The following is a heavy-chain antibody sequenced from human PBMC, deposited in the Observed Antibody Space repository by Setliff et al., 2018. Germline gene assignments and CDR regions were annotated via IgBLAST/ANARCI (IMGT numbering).Heavy chain of an antibody. CDR1: GFTFDNYW. Sequence: GGSLRLSCVASGFTFDNYWMGWVRQPPGKGLEWVSIISHEGSTKYYADSVKGRFTISRDNAQNSLYLQMNSLRAEDTAVYYCARSYNFWSGPALDAWGKGTTVTVSS. V-gene: IGHV3-30*03. CDR2: ISHEGSTK. CDR3: ARSYNFWSGPALDA. D-gene: IGHD3-3*01. J-gene: IGHJ6*04.